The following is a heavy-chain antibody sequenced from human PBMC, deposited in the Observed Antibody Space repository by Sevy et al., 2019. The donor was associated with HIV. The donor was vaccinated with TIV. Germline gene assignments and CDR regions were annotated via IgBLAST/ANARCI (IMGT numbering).Heavy chain of an antibody. CDR3: TRHPAHSSSSDY. CDR1: GGPIISSTYY. CDR2: IYNSGTT. Sequence: SETLSLTCTVSGGPIISSTYYWGWIRQPPGKGLEWIGIIYNSGTTNYKPSLKSRATISVDTSQNQISLRLRSVTAADTAVYYCTRHPAHSSSSDYWGQGTLVTVSS. D-gene: IGHD3-22*01. J-gene: IGHJ4*02. V-gene: IGHV4-39*01.